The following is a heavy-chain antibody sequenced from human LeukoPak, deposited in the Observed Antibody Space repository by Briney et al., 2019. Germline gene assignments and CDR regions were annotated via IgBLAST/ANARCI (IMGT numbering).Heavy chain of an antibody. J-gene: IGHJ4*02. CDR3: ARAKWDLLRPATPAFDY. V-gene: IGHV3-7*04. CDR2: MKHDGSEE. CDR1: GFTFSRFD. Sequence: TGGSLRLSRAASGFTFSRFDMKWVRLAPGRGLEWVANMKHDGSEEDYVDSVKGRFTISRDNAKNSLFLQMNSLRAEDTAVYYCARAKWDLLRPATPAFDYWGQGTQVTVSS. D-gene: IGHD1-26*01.